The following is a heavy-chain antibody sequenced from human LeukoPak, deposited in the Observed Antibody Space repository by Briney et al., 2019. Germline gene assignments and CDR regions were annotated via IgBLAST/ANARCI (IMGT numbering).Heavy chain of an antibody. CDR2: IRYDESRT. V-gene: IGHV3-30*02. CDR1: GFRFSSYG. Sequence: GGSLRLSCAASGFRFSSYGKHWVRQAPGKGLEWVSFIRYDESRTFYGDSVKGRFIISRDDSKNTVYLHMHSLRTEDTAVYYCARPLVTTVAGTYYFDYWGQGTLVTVSS. J-gene: IGHJ4*02. D-gene: IGHD6-19*01. CDR3: ARPLVTTVAGTYYFDY.